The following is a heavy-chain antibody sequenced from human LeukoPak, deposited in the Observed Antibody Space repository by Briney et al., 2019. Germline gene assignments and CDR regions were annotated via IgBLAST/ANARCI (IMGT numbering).Heavy chain of an antibody. CDR2: IYYSGST. Sequence: PSETLSLTCTVSGGSISSHYWTWIRQPPGKGLEWIGYIYYSGSTNYNPSLKSRASISVDKSKNLCSLRLSSVTAADTAVYYCARHAIYSGGYSYWFDPWGLGTLVTVSS. J-gene: IGHJ5*02. CDR3: ARHAIYSGGYSYWFDP. CDR1: GGSISSHY. V-gene: IGHV4-59*08. D-gene: IGHD1-26*01.